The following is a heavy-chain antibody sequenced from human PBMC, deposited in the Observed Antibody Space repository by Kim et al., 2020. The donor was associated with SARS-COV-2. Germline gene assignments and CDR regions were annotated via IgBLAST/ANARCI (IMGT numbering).Heavy chain of an antibody. J-gene: IGHJ4*02. Sequence: YNPALTSRVTISVDTSKNLFSLNVNSVTAADTAVYYCARRPAVARIDYWGQGTLVTVSS. D-gene: IGHD6-19*01. CDR3: ARRPAVARIDY. V-gene: IGHV4-39*01.